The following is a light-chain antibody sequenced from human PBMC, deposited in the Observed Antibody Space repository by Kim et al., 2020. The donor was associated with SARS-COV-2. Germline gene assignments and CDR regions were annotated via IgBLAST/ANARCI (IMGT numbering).Light chain of an antibody. Sequence: SYELTQPPSVSVSPGQTASITCSGDKLGDKYVCWYQQKPGQSPVLVISDDNKRPSGMPERFSGSNSGNTAALTISGTQAMDEADYYCQAWDSSTAVFGGGTQLTVL. V-gene: IGLV3-1*01. CDR1: KLGDKY. J-gene: IGLJ3*02. CDR2: DDN. CDR3: QAWDSSTAV.